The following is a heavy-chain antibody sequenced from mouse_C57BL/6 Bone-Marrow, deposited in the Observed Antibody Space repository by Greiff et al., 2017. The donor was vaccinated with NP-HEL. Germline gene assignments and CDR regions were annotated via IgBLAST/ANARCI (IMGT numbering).Heavy chain of an antibody. Sequence: EVQLQQSGAELVRPGASVKLSCKASGFNIKDDYMHWVKQRPEQCLEWIGWIDPENGDTEYASKFQGKATITADTSSTTAYLQLRSLTSGHTAVYYCIYYGFCYWGQGTTLTVSS. CDR2: IDPENGDT. V-gene: IGHV14-4*01. CDR1: GFNIKDDY. D-gene: IGHD2-1*01. CDR3: IYYGFCY. J-gene: IGHJ2*01.